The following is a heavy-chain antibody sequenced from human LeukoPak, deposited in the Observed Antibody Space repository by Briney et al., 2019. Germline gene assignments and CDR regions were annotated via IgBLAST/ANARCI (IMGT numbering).Heavy chain of an antibody. CDR2: ISYDGSNK. V-gene: IGHV3-30-3*01. CDR3: ARDPRDYYDSSGYIHYYYYGMDV. Sequence: GGSLRLSCAASGFTFSSYAMHWVRQAPGKGLEWVAVISYDGSNKYYADSVKGRFTISRDNAKNSLYLQMNSLRDEDTAVYYCARDPRDYYDSSGYIHYYYYGMDVWGQGTTVTVSS. D-gene: IGHD3-22*01. J-gene: IGHJ6*02. CDR1: GFTFSSYA.